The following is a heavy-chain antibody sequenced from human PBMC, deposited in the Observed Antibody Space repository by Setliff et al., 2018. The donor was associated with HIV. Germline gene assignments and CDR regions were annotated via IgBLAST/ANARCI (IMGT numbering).Heavy chain of an antibody. Sequence: PSETLSLTCTVSGGSISNYYWSWIRQPAGKGLEWIGRIYTSGSTNYNPSLKGRVTMSVDTSKNQFSLRLTSVTAADTAVYYCARGWGHDGFDFWGQGTMVTVSS. D-gene: IGHD7-27*01. CDR1: GGSISNYY. CDR2: IYTSGST. J-gene: IGHJ3*01. V-gene: IGHV4-4*07. CDR3: ARGWGHDGFDF.